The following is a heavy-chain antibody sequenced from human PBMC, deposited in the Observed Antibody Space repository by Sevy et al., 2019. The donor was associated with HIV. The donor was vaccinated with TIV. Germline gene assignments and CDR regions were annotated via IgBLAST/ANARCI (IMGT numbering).Heavy chain of an antibody. J-gene: IGHJ4*02. CDR1: GGTFSSYA. D-gene: IGHD3-22*01. CDR2: IIPILGIA. Sequence: ASVKVSCKASGGTFSSYAISWVRQAPGQGLEWMGRIIPILGIANYAQKFQGRVTITADKSTSTAYMELSSLRSEDTAVYYCARDQGYYDSSGYYGYYDYWGQGTLVTVSS. CDR3: ARDQGYYDSSGYYGYYDY. V-gene: IGHV1-69*04.